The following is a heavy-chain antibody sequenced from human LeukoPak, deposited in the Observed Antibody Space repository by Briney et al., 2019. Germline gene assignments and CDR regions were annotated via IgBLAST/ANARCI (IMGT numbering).Heavy chain of an antibody. CDR2: INHSGST. CDR3: ARTRLRYCTNGVCYRFDY. CDR1: GYSISSGYY. V-gene: IGHV4-38-2*02. D-gene: IGHD2-8*01. Sequence: SETLSLTCTVSGYSISSGYYWGWIRQPPGKGLEWIGDINHSGSTNYNPSLKSRVTISVDTSKNQFSLKLSSVTAADTAVYYCARTRLRYCTNGVCYRFDYWGQGTLVTVSS. J-gene: IGHJ4*02.